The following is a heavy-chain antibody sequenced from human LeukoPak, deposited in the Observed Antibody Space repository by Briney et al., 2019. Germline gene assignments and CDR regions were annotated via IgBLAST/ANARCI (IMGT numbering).Heavy chain of an antibody. J-gene: IGHJ3*02. D-gene: IGHD3-10*01. Sequence: GGSLRLSCAASGFTVSSNYMSWVRQAPGKGLEWVSVIYSGGSTYYADSVKGRFTISRDNSKNTLYLQMNSLRAEDTAVYYCARGPMVRGVKAFDIWGQGTMVTVSS. CDR1: GFTVSSNY. CDR2: IYSGGST. V-gene: IGHV3-53*01. CDR3: ARGPMVRGVKAFDI.